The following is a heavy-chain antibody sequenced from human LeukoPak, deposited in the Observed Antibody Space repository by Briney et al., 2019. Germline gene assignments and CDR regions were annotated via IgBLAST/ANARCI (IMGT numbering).Heavy chain of an antibody. D-gene: IGHD6-13*01. CDR3: AKGAPVAAAGKGIDY. Sequence: GRSLRLSCAASGFTFGDYAMHWVRQAPGEGLELVSGISWNSGSIGYADSVKGRFTISRDNAKNSLYLQMNSLRAEDTALYYCAKGAPVAAAGKGIDYWGQGTLVTVSS. CDR2: ISWNSGSI. V-gene: IGHV3-9*01. J-gene: IGHJ4*02. CDR1: GFTFGDYA.